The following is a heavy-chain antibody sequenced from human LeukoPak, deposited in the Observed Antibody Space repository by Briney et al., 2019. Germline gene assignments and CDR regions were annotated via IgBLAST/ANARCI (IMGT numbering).Heavy chain of an antibody. CDR3: ARAGHNSDSGGYDY. J-gene: IGHJ4*02. CDR2: INPNIGDT. CDR1: GYTFIDHY. D-gene: IGHD3-22*01. V-gene: IGHV1-2*02. Sequence: ASVKVSCKASGYTFIDHYMHWVRQAPGQGLESLGWINPNIGDTNYVQKFQGRVTMTRDTSSSTAYMELSRLRSDDTAVYYCARAGHNSDSGGYDYWGQGTLVTVSS.